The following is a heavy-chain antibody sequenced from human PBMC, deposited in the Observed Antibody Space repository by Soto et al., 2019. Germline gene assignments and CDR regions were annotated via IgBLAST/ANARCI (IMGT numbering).Heavy chain of an antibody. CDR3: ARDSRWYTYYYGMDV. J-gene: IGHJ6*02. V-gene: IGHV3-30-3*01. CDR1: GFTFSRYA. CDR2: ISYDGSNK. D-gene: IGHD6-13*01. Sequence: PGGSLRLSCAASGFTFSRYAMHWVRQAPGKGLEWVAAISYDGSNKYYADSVKGRFTISRDNSKNTLYLQMNSLRAEDTAVYYCARDSRWYTYYYGMDVWGQGTTVTVSS.